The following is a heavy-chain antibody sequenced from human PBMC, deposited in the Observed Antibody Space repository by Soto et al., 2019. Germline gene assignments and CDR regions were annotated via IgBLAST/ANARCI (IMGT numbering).Heavy chain of an antibody. D-gene: IGHD6-13*01. CDR1: GFTFSSYA. CDR2: ISYDGSNK. Sequence: GGSLRLSCAASGFTFSSYAMHWVRQAPGKGLEWVAVISYDGSNKYYADSVKGRFTISRDNSKNTLYLQMNSLRAEDTAVYYFSSAISSSLYAYWGQGTLVTVSS. CDR3: SSAISSSLYAY. J-gene: IGHJ4*02. V-gene: IGHV3-30-3*01.